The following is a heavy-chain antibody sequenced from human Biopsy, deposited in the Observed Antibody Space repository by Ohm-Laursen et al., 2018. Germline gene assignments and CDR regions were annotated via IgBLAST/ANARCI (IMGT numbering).Heavy chain of an antibody. V-gene: IGHV3-23*01. CDR2: ITGAVCVT. CDR3: AKWGTSMALYHFYGMDV. D-gene: IGHD5-18*01. CDR1: GSTFCSNT. J-gene: IGHJ6*02. Sequence: SLTLSCTGSGSTFCSNTMSWVCQAPRKALERVSVITGAVCVTYYADPVKGRFTVSRDNSMNTMFLQMNSLRAQDAGTYYCAKWGTSMALYHFYGMDVWGQGTPVSVSS.